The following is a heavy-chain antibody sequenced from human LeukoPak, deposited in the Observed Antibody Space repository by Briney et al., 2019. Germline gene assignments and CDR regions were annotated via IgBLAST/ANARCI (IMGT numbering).Heavy chain of an antibody. V-gene: IGHV4-4*07. CDR1: GGSISSYY. CDR3: ARDSRRGYSGYDRAFDI. D-gene: IGHD5-12*01. CDR2: IYTSGST. Sequence: PLEALSLTCTVSGGSISSYYWSWIRQPAGKGLEWIGRIYTSGSTTYNPSLKSRVTMSVDTSKNQFSLKLSSVTAADTAVYYCARDSRRGYSGYDRAFDIWGQGTMVTVSS. J-gene: IGHJ3*02.